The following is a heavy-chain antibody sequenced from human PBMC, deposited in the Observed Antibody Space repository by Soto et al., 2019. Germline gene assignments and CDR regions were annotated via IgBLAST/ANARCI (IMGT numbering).Heavy chain of an antibody. Sequence: SETLSLTCTVSGASISSGDYFWSWIRQSPGKGLEWIGYIYDSGSSYYNPSLQSRVTMSVDTSKNQFSLKLSSVTAAYTAVYYCAREKGYISGPKNFDYWGQGTLVTVSS. J-gene: IGHJ4*02. CDR2: IYDSGSS. V-gene: IGHV4-30-4*01. CDR1: GASISSGDYF. D-gene: IGHD5-12*01. CDR3: AREKGYISGPKNFDY.